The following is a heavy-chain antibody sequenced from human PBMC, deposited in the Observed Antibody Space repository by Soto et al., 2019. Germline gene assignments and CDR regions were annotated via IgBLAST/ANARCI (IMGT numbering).Heavy chain of an antibody. CDR1: GFTFDDYA. CDR2: ISGSGGST. V-gene: IGHV3-23*04. Sequence: EVQLVESGGGLVQPGRSLRLSCAASGFTFDDYAMHWVRQAPGKGLEWVSAISGSGGSTYYADSVKGRFTISRDNSKNTLYLQMNSLRAEDTAVYYCAKDFYSNYVNWFDPWGQGTLVTVSS. D-gene: IGHD4-4*01. J-gene: IGHJ5*02. CDR3: AKDFYSNYVNWFDP.